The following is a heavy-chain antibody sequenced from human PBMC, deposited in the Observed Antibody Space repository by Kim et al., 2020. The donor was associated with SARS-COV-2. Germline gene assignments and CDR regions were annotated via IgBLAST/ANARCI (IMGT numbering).Heavy chain of an antibody. CDR3: AREVKYGSGSYRDGMDV. Sequence: SETLSLTCTVSGGSVNRNHYYWTWIRQPPGKGLEWIGDVYYTGSTNYNPSLKSRVTISVDTSNNQFSLRLTSVIAADTAVYYCAREVKYGSGSYRDGMDVWGQGTTATVSS. V-gene: IGHV4-61*01. CDR1: GGSVNRNHYY. D-gene: IGHD3-10*01. CDR2: VYYTGST. J-gene: IGHJ6*02.